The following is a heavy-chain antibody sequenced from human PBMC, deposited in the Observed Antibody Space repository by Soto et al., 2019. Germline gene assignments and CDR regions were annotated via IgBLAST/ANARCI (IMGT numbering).Heavy chain of an antibody. D-gene: IGHD2-15*01. J-gene: IGHJ5*02. V-gene: IGHV1-2*04. Sequence: QVQLVQSGAEVKKPGASVKVSCKASGYTFTGYYMHWVRQAPGQGLEWMGWINPNSGGTNYAQKFQGWVTMTSDTSISTAYMELSRLRSDDTAVYYCARDRGYCSGGSCYSWFDPWGQGTLVTVSS. CDR3: ARDRGYCSGGSCYSWFDP. CDR2: INPNSGGT. CDR1: GYTFTGYY.